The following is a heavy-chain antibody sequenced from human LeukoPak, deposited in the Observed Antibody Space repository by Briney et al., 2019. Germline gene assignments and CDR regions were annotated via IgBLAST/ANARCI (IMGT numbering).Heavy chain of an antibody. J-gene: IGHJ4*02. CDR1: GFTLTTYA. D-gene: IGHD3-10*01. V-gene: IGHV3-53*01. CDR3: AREYYDSGTYYFDY. CDR2: IYSGGTT. Sequence: GGSLGLSCAASGFTLTTYAMTWVRQAPGKGLEWVSIIYSGGTTNYADSVKGRFAISRDNSKNTLYLQMNSLRAEDTAVYYCAREYYDSGTYYFDYWGQGTLVTVSS.